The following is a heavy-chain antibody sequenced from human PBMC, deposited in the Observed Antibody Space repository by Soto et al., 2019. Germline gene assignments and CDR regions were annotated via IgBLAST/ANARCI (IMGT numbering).Heavy chain of an antibody. CDR3: ARLPSGSGQGPEEDFYYYYYYMDV. J-gene: IGHJ6*03. CDR2: ISSSSSYI. D-gene: IGHD5-12*01. Sequence: GGSLRLSCAASGFTFSSYSMNWVRQAPGKGLEWVSSISSSSSYIYYADSVKGRFTISRDNAKNSLYLQMNSLRAEDTAVYYCARLPSGSGQGPEEDFYYYYYYMDVWGKGTTVTVSS. V-gene: IGHV3-21*01. CDR1: GFTFSSYS.